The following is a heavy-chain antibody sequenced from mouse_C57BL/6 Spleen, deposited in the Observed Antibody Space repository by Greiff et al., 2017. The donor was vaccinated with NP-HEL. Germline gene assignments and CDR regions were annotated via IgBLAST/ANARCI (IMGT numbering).Heavy chain of an antibody. CDR2: IYPGDGDT. V-gene: IGHV1-82*01. CDR1: GYAFSSSW. D-gene: IGHD1-1*01. CDR3: SSPRTVVATPYFDV. J-gene: IGHJ1*03. Sequence: VQLQQSGPELVKPGASVKISCKASGYAFSSSWMNWVKQRPGKGLEWIGRIYPGDGDTNYNGKFKGKATLTADKSSSTAYMQLSSLTSEDSAVYFLSSPRTVVATPYFDVWGTGTTVTVSS.